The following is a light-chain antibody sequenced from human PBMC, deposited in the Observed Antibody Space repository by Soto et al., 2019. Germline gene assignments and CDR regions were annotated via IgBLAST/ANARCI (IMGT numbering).Light chain of an antibody. Sequence: DFQMTQSPSTLSASVGDRVTITCRASQNIRSRLAWFQQKPGKAPKLLIYDASSLESGVPQRFSGSGSGTEFTLTISSLQTDDFAIYFCQQSYSTPPTFGQGTTLEIK. CDR2: DAS. V-gene: IGKV1-5*01. CDR1: QNIRSR. J-gene: IGKJ2*01. CDR3: QQSYSTPPT.